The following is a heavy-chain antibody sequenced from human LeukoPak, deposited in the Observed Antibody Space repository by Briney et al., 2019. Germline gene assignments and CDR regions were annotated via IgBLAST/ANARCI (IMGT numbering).Heavy chain of an antibody. V-gene: IGHV3-30-3*02. CDR2: ISYDGSNK. J-gene: IGHJ4*02. CDR1: GFTFSSYA. Sequence: GGSLRLSCAASGFTFSSYAMHWVRQAPGKGLEWVAVISYDGSNKYYADSVKGRFTISRDNSKNTLYLQMNSLRAEDTAVYYCAKTKGSSGWRGYYFDYWGQGTLVTVSS. D-gene: IGHD6-19*01. CDR3: AKTKGSSGWRGYYFDY.